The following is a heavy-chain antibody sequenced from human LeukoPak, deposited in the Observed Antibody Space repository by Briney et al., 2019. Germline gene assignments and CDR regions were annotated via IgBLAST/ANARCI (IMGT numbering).Heavy chain of an antibody. V-gene: IGHV4-59*01. J-gene: IGHJ3*02. Sequence: SETLSLTCTGSGGSINSYYWSWIRQPPGKGLKWIGYTYYSGSTNYNTSLKSRVTISVDTSKNQFSLKLSSVTAADTAVYYCARSPGAFAIWGQGTMVTVSS. CDR1: GGSINSYY. CDR3: ARSPGAFAI. CDR2: TYYSGST.